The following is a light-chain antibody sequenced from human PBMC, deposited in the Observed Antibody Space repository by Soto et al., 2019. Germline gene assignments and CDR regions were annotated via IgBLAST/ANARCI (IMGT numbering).Light chain of an antibody. V-gene: IGLV2-14*01. CDR1: SSDIGGYNF. J-gene: IGLJ1*01. Sequence: QSVLTQPASVSGSPGQSITIACTGTSSDIGGYNFVSWYQQHPGKAPKLLIYDVGNRPSGVSNRFSGSKSVNTASLTISGLQAEDEAHYYCNSYITVSTYVFGTGTKLTVL. CDR2: DVG. CDR3: NSYITVSTYV.